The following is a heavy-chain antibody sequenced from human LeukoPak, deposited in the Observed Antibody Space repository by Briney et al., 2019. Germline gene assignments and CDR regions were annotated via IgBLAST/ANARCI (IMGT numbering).Heavy chain of an antibody. D-gene: IGHD6-6*01. V-gene: IGHV1-69*01. CDR2: IIPIFGTA. J-gene: IGHJ6*03. CDR3: ATSSIAARHYYYYYYMDV. Sequence: SVKVSCKASGGTFSSYAISLVRQAPGQGLEWMGGIIPIFGTANYAQKFQGRVTITADESTSTAYMELSSLRSEDTAVYYCATSSIAARHYYYYYYMDVWGKGTTVTVSS. CDR1: GGTFSSYA.